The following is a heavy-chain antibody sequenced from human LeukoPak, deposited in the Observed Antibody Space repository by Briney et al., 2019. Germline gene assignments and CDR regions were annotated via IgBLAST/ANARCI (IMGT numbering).Heavy chain of an antibody. CDR2: IDWDDDK. CDR1: GFSLSTSGVG. J-gene: IGHJ6*03. Sequence: SGPTLVKPTQTLTLTCTFSGFSLSTSGVGVGWIRQPPGKALEWLARIDWDDDKYYSASVKTRLTISKDTSKNQVVVTMTNMDPVDTATYYCARTTATMITYYYYYYMDVWGKGTTVTVSS. V-gene: IGHV2-70*11. D-gene: IGHD3-16*01. CDR3: ARTTATMITYYYYYYMDV.